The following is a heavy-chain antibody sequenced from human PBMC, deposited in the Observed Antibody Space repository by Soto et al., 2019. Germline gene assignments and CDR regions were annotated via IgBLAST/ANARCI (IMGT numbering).Heavy chain of an antibody. V-gene: IGHV4-34*01. D-gene: IGHD6-13*01. CDR2: INHSGST. Sequence: QVQLQQWGAGLLKPSETLSLTCAVYGGSFSGYYWSWIRQPPGKGLEWIGEINHSGSTNYNPSLKSRVTISVDTSKNQFSLKLSSVTAADTAVYYCARAGSRIAAARRYYFDYWGQGTLVTVSS. J-gene: IGHJ4*02. CDR1: GGSFSGYY. CDR3: ARAGSRIAAARRYYFDY.